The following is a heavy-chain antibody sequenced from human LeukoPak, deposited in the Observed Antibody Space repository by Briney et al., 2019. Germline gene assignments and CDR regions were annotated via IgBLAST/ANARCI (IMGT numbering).Heavy chain of an antibody. J-gene: IGHJ4*02. D-gene: IGHD3-9*01. CDR3: ARKPTYYDTLTGYFDY. Sequence: PGGSLRLSCAASGFTFSDYYMSWIRQAPGKGLEXXXXXXSSSSYTNYADSVKGRFTISRDNAKNSLYLQMNSLRAEDTAVYYCARKPTYYDTLTGYFDYWGQGTLVTVSS. CDR1: GFTFSDYY. CDR2: XXSSSSYT. V-gene: IGHV3-11*06.